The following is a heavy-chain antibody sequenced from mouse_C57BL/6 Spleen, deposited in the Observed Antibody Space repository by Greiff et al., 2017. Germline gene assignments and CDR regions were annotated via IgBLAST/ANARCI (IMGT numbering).Heavy chain of an antibody. CDR3: ARSRDYYGSIYYFDY. J-gene: IGHJ2*01. Sequence: QLQQPGAELVKPGASVKMSCKASGYTFTSYWITWVKQRPGQGLEWIGDIYPGSGSTNYNEKFKSKATLTVDTSSSTAYMQLSSLTSEDSAVYYCARSRDYYGSIYYFDYWGQGTTLTVSS. V-gene: IGHV1-55*01. D-gene: IGHD1-1*01. CDR2: IYPGSGST. CDR1: GYTFTSYW.